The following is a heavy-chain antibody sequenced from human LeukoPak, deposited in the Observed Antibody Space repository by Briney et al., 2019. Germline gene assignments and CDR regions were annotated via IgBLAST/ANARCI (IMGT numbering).Heavy chain of an antibody. CDR3: AKDLTAAGTVGLDY. CDR2: ISWNSGSI. Sequence: GGSLRLSCAASGFTFDDYAIHWVRQAPGKGLEWVSGISWNSGSIGYADSVKGRFTISRDNAKNSLYLQMNSLRAEATALYYCAKDLTAAGTVGLDYWGQGTMVTVSS. D-gene: IGHD6-13*01. V-gene: IGHV3-9*01. CDR1: GFTFDDYA. J-gene: IGHJ4*02.